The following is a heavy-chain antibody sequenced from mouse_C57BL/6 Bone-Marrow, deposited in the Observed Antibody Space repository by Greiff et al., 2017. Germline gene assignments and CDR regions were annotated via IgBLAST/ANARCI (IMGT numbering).Heavy chain of an antibody. CDR2: IYPRSGNT. CDR1: GYTFTSYG. Sequence: QVQLQQSGAELARPGASVKLSCKASGYTFTSYGISCVKQRTGQGLEWIGEIYPRSGNTYYNEKFKGKATLTADNSSSTAYLELRSLTSEDSAVYFCARPYYGNYAWFAYWGQGTLVTVSA. D-gene: IGHD2-10*01. J-gene: IGHJ3*01. CDR3: ARPYYGNYAWFAY. V-gene: IGHV1-81*01.